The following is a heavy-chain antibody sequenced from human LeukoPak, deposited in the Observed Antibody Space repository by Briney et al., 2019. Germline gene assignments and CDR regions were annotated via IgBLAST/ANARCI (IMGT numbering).Heavy chain of an antibody. V-gene: IGHV3-23*01. CDR3: VKGDSSGWY. CDR1: GFIFSTFP. CDR2: ISDRGSPT. D-gene: IGHD6-19*01. Sequence: GGSLRLSCSASGFIFSTFPMAWVRQAPGKGLEGVSGISDRGSPTYYADSVKGRFTISRDNSKNTLYLQLNSLRAEDTALYYCVKGDSSGWYWGQGTLVTVSS. J-gene: IGHJ4*02.